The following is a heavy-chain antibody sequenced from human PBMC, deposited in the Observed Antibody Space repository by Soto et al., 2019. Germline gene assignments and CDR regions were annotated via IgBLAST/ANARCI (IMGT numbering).Heavy chain of an antibody. V-gene: IGHV3-23*01. Sequence: XGSLSLSFVASGFPFSSYAMSWVRQTPGKGLEWVSGISGSGGRTYYADSVKGRFTISRDNSNNTLSLQMHILRVEDTAVYLCAKGGYYSLFDIWGQGTMVTV. CDR3: AKGGYYSLFDI. CDR1: GFPFSSYA. D-gene: IGHD3-16*01. J-gene: IGHJ3*02. CDR2: ISGSGGRT.